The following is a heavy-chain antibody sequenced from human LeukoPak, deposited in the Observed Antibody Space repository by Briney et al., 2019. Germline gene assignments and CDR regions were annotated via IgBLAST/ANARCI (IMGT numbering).Heavy chain of an antibody. CDR1: GFTFSNYA. J-gene: IGHJ4*02. Sequence: GGSLRLSCAASGFTFSNYAMSWVRQAPGKGLAWVSAISGSGGTTCYADSVKGRFTISRDNSKNTLYLHMNSLRAEDTAVYYCAKDRWELLPETYYFDYRGQGTLVTVSS. D-gene: IGHD1-26*01. CDR3: AKDRWELLPETYYFDY. V-gene: IGHV3-23*01. CDR2: ISGSGGTT.